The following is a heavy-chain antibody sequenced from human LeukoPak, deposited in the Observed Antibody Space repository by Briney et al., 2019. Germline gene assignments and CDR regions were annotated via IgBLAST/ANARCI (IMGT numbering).Heavy chain of an antibody. D-gene: IGHD3-22*01. CDR2: INYGGNT. Sequence: SETLSLTCSVSGASISSYYGTWVRQPPGKGLEWIGYINYGGNTNYNPSLKSRVTLSGDTSKNQFSLRLNSVTAADTAVYYCARLRFKLVITPGFDIWGEGSMITVSS. V-gene: IGHV4-59*08. CDR1: GASISSYY. J-gene: IGHJ3*02. CDR3: ARLRFKLVITPGFDI.